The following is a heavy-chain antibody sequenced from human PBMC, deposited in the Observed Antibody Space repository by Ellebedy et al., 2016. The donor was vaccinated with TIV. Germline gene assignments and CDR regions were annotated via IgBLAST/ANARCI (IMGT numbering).Heavy chain of an antibody. CDR2: IFSTGDT. V-gene: IGHV4-59*08. D-gene: IGHD3-22*01. CDR1: GGSISIYH. J-gene: IGHJ4*02. Sequence: PSETLSLTCTVSGGSISIYHWNWVRQLPGKGLEWIGYIFSTGDTYYNPSLKSRVTMSVDTSKNQFSLRLGSVTAADTAMYYCARRTPYSSALDYWGQGALFTVSS. CDR3: ARRTPYSSALDY.